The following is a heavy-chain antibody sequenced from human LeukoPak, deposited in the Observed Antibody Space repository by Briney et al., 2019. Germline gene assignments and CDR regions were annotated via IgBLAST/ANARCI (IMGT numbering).Heavy chain of an antibody. CDR2: IHHSGGT. V-gene: IGHV4-34*10. J-gene: IGHJ3*02. CDR1: GESLSGYY. D-gene: IGHD3-16*01. Sequence: PSETLSLTCAVYGESLSGYYWSWIRQPPGKGLEWIGEIHHSGGTNYNPSLKSRVTMSVDTSKKKFFLKLSSVTAADTAVYYCARDRTLDAFDIWGQGTMVTVSS. CDR3: ARDRTLDAFDI.